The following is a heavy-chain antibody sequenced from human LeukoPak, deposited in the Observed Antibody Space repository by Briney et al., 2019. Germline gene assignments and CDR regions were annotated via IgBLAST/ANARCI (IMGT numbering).Heavy chain of an antibody. V-gene: IGHV4-28*03. Sequence: PSETLSLTCAVSGYSISSSSWWGWIRQPPGKGLEWIAYIYHSGTTYYNPSLQSRVTMSVDTSKNQFSLKLSSVTAVDTAVYYCAREGSPRNWFDPWGQGTLVTVSS. CDR1: GYSISSSSW. CDR2: IYHSGTT. CDR3: AREGSPRNWFDP. J-gene: IGHJ5*02.